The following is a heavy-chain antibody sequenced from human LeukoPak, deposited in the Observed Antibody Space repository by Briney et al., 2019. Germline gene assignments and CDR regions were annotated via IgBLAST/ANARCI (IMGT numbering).Heavy chain of an antibody. D-gene: IGHD2/OR15-2a*01. J-gene: IGHJ4*02. CDR1: GYTFTSYD. Sequence: GASVKVSCKASGYTFTSYDINWVRQATGQGLEWMGWVNADNGNTKYSLKFQDRVTITRDTSASTAYMELSSLRSEDTAVYYCARIIRYYFDYWGQGTLVTVSS. CDR3: ARIIRYYFDY. CDR2: VNADNGNT. V-gene: IGHV1-3*01.